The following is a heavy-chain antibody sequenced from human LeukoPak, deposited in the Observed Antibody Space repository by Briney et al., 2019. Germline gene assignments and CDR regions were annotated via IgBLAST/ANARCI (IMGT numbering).Heavy chain of an antibody. Sequence: GGSLRLSCAASGFTLYDYGISWVRQAPGKGLEWVSGINWNGGSTGYADSVKGRFTISRDNAKNSLYLQMNSLRAEDTALYYCARDPNCSSTSRYPALDYWGQGTLVTVSS. CDR1: GFTLYDYG. CDR2: INWNGGST. J-gene: IGHJ4*02. D-gene: IGHD2-2*01. V-gene: IGHV3-20*04. CDR3: ARDPNCSSTSRYPALDY.